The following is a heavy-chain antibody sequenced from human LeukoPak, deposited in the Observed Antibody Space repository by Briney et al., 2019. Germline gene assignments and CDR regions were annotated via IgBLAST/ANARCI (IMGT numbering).Heavy chain of an antibody. Sequence: SVKVSCKASGGTFSSYAISWVRQAPGQGLEWMGRIIPILGIANYAQKFQGRVTITADKSTSTAYMELSSLRSEDTAVYYCEREGYDVAFYIWGQGTMVTVSS. V-gene: IGHV1-69*04. CDR1: GGTFSSYA. CDR2: IIPILGIA. CDR3: EREGYDVAFYI. J-gene: IGHJ3*02. D-gene: IGHD6-13*01.